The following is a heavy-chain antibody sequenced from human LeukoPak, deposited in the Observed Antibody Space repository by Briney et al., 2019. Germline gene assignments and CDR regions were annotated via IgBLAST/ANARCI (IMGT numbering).Heavy chain of an antibody. Sequence: GGSLRLSCAASGFTFSSYSMHWVRQAPGKGLQWVSHIRSDGSTSYCADSVKGRFIISRDNSKNTLYLQMNSLRPEDTAIYFCVKDHGAYDLDSWGQGTLVTVSS. V-gene: IGHV3-30*02. CDR1: GFTFSSYS. CDR2: IRSDGSTS. J-gene: IGHJ4*02. D-gene: IGHD4-17*01. CDR3: VKDHGAYDLDS.